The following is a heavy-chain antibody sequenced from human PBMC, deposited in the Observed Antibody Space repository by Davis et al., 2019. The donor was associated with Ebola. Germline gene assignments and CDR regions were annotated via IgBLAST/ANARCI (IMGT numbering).Heavy chain of an antibody. CDR2: ISGSGGST. CDR1: GFTFSSYE. J-gene: IGHJ5*02. Sequence: GESLKISCAASGFTFSSYEMNWVRQAPGKGLEWVSAISGSGGSTYYADSVKGRFTISKDNSKNTLYLQMNSLRAEDTAVYYCAKGGIAARRFWFDPWGQGTLVTVSS. CDR3: AKGGIAARRFWFDP. V-gene: IGHV3-23*01. D-gene: IGHD6-6*01.